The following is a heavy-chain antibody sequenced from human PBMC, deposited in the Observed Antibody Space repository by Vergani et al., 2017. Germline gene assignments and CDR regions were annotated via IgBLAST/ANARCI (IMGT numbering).Heavy chain of an antibody. CDR1: GGTFSSYA. CDR3: ARGMGDSGYDPYYYYMDV. J-gene: IGHJ6*03. V-gene: IGHV1-69*01. Sequence: QVQLVQSGAEVKKPGSSVKVSCKASGGTFSSYAISWVRQAPGQGLEWMGGIIPIFGTANYAKKFQGRVTITADESTSTAYMELSSLRSEDTAVYYCARGMGDSGYDPYYYYMDVGGKGTTVTVSS. CDR2: IIPIFGTA. D-gene: IGHD5-12*01.